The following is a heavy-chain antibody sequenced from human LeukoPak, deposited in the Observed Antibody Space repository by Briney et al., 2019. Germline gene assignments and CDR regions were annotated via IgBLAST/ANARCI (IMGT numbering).Heavy chain of an antibody. V-gene: IGHV1-8*01. CDR2: MNPNSGNT. J-gene: IGHJ6*03. D-gene: IGHD5-18*01. Sequence: ASVKVSCKASGYTFTSYDINWVRQATGQGLEWMGWMNPNSGNTGYAQKFQDRVTTTRNTSISTAYMELSSLRSEDTAVYYCARFQTPYSYAFIYYYYYYMDVWGKGTTVTVSS. CDR3: ARFQTPYSYAFIYYYYYYMDV. CDR1: GYTFTSYD.